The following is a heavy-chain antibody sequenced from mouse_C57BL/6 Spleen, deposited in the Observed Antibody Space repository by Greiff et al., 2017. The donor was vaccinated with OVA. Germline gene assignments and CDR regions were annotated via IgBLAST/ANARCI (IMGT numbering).Heavy chain of an antibody. Sequence: QVQLQQPGAELVKPGASVKLSCKASGYTFTSYWMQWVKQRPGQGLEWIGEIDPSDSYTNYHQKFKGKATLTVDTSSSTAYMQLSSLTSEDSAVYYCAIRDYSNYRGVFDYWGQGTTLTVSS. V-gene: IGHV1-50*01. D-gene: IGHD2-5*01. CDR2: IDPSDSYT. J-gene: IGHJ2*01. CDR1: GYTFTSYW. CDR3: AIRDYSNYRGVFDY.